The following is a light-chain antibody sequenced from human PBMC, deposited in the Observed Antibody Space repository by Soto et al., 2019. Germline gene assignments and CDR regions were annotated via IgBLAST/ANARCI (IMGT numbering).Light chain of an antibody. J-gene: IGKJ5*01. Sequence: EIVMTQSPGTLSVSPGERSTLSCRASQRISTDLAWYQQKPGQAPRLLIYGASTRATGIPARFSGSGSGTEFTLTISSLQSEDFAVYYCQQRSNWPSLTFGGGTRLEN. CDR1: QRISTD. V-gene: IGKV3-15*01. CDR2: GAS. CDR3: QQRSNWPSLT.